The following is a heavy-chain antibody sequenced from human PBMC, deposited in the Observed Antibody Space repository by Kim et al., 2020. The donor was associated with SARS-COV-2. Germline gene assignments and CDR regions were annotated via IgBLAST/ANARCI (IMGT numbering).Heavy chain of an antibody. Sequence: GGSLRLSCAASGFTFSSYAMSWVRQAPGKGLEWVSAISGSGGSTYYADSVKGRFTISRDNSKNTLYLQMNSLRAEDTAVYYCAKEPASGSGLKYYFDYWGQGTLVTVSS. CDR2: ISGSGGST. V-gene: IGHV3-23*01. CDR1: GFTFSSYA. D-gene: IGHD6-19*01. CDR3: AKEPASGSGLKYYFDY. J-gene: IGHJ4*02.